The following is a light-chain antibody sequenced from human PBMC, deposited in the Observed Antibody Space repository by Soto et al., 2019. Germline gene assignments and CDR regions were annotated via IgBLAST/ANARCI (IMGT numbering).Light chain of an antibody. J-gene: IGLJ2*01. CDR3: AAWEGSLNGVV. Sequence: QSVLTQPPSASVTPGQRVTISCSGSTANIGSNTVTWYQQLPGTAPQLLIYSNNQPPSGVPDRFSGSKSGTSAALAISGLQSEDEADYYCAAWEGSLNGVVFGGGTKLTVL. V-gene: IGLV1-44*01. CDR1: TANIGSNT. CDR2: SNN.